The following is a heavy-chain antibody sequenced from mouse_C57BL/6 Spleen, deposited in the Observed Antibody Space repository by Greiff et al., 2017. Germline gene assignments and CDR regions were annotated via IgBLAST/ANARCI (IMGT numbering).Heavy chain of an antibody. CDR1: GYTFTDYY. CDR2: INPNNGGT. Sequence: VQLQQSGPELVKPGASVKISCKASGYTFTDYYMNWVKQSHGKSLEWIGDINPNNGGTSYNQKFKGKATLTVDKSSSPAYMELRSLTSEDSAVYYCARGGEYGNYDYWGQGTTLTVSS. V-gene: IGHV1-26*01. D-gene: IGHD2-1*01. J-gene: IGHJ2*01. CDR3: ARGGEYGNYDY.